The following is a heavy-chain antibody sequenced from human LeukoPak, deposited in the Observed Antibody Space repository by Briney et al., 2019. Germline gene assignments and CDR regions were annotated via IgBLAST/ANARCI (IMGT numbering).Heavy chain of an antibody. CDR3: ARDSTGINYYGMDV. D-gene: IGHD4-17*01. CDR2: ISSSGNTI. CDR1: GFTFSSYS. Sequence: GGSLRLSCAASGFTFSSYSMNWVRQAPGKGLEWVSYISSSGNTIYYADSVKGRFTISRDNAKNSLYLQMNSLRAEDTAVYYCARDSTGINYYGMDVWGQGTTVTVSS. V-gene: IGHV3-48*04. J-gene: IGHJ6*02.